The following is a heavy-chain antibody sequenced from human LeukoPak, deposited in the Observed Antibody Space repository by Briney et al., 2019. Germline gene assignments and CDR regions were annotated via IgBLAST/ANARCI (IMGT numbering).Heavy chain of an antibody. CDR3: TRHRDYGGNYFFDF. V-gene: IGHV3-66*04. J-gene: IGHJ4*02. CDR2: IYSGGST. D-gene: IGHD4-23*01. CDR1: GFTFSNYW. Sequence: GGSLRLSCAASGFTFSNYWMSWVRQAPGKGLEWVSVIYSGGSTYYADSVKGRFTISRDNSKSTLYIQMNSLRAEDTAVYYCTRHRDYGGNYFFDFWGQGTLVTVSS.